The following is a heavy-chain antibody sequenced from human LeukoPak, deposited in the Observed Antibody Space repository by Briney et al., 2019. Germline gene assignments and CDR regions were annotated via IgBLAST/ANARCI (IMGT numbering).Heavy chain of an antibody. CDR3: ARWGYDILTGYYGAFDI. J-gene: IGHJ3*02. Sequence: ASVKVSCKASGYTFTSYGISWVRQAPGQGLEWMGWISAYNGNTNYAQKLQGRVAMTTDTSTSTAYMELRSLRSDDTAVYYCARWGYDILTGYYGAFDIWGQGTMVTVSS. D-gene: IGHD3-9*01. CDR2: ISAYNGNT. V-gene: IGHV1-18*01. CDR1: GYTFTSYG.